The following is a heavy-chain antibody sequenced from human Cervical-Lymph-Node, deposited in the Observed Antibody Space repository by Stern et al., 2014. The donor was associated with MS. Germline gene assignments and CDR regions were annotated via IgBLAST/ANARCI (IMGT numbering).Heavy chain of an antibody. CDR1: GYIFNDYY. D-gene: IGHD6-6*01. CDR3: TRALRIADRPSPGGLWFDP. Sequence: VQLVQSGAEVEKPGASVKVSCQASGYIFNDYYLHWVRQAPGQGLEWMGRINPKSGGTSYAQSFQGKVTLTRDTSITTAYTDLSRLTSDDTAVYYCTRALRIADRPSPGGLWFDPWGQGTRGIVS. V-gene: IGHV1-2*02. CDR2: INPKSGGT. J-gene: IGHJ5*02.